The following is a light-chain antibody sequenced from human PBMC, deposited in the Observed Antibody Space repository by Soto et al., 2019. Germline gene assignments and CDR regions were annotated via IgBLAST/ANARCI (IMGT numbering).Light chain of an antibody. Sequence: QSVLTQPASVSGSPGQSITISCTGTSSDLGDYNYVSWYQQPPGKAPKVIIYDVTNQPSGISNRFSGSKSGDTASLTISGLHAEDEADYYCISYIGNNNFVFGPGTKLNVL. V-gene: IGLV2-14*01. CDR2: DVT. CDR3: ISYIGNNNFV. CDR1: SSDLGDYNY. J-gene: IGLJ1*01.